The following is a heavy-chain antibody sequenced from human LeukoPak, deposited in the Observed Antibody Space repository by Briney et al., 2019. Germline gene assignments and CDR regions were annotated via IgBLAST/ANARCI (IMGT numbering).Heavy chain of an antibody. CDR3: AKGPYRDSNYYMDV. V-gene: IGHV3-23*01. CDR1: GFTFSSYA. J-gene: IGHJ6*03. D-gene: IGHD3-16*01. CDR2: IAGSGTET. Sequence: PGGSLRLSCAASGFTFSSYAMSWVRQAPGKGPEWVSVIAGSGTETNYANSAKGRFTISRDNSKNTLYLQMNSLRAEDTALYYCAKGPYRDSNYYMDVWGKGTTVTVSS.